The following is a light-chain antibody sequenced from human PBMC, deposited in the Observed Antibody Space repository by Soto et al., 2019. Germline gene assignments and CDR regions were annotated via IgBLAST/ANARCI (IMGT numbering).Light chain of an antibody. Sequence: EIVLTQSPGTLSLSPGERATLSCRASQSVSSYLAWYQQKPGQAPRLLIYGASSRATGIPDRFSGTGSGTDFTLTINSLQSEDFAVYYCQMYNNWVGTFGGGTKVDIK. CDR2: GAS. V-gene: IGKV3D-15*01. CDR3: QMYNNWVGT. CDR1: QSVSSY. J-gene: IGKJ4*01.